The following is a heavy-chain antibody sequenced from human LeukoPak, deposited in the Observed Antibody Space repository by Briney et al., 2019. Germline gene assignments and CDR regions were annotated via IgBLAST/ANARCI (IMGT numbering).Heavy chain of an antibody. J-gene: IGHJ4*02. CDR2: ISSSSSTI. D-gene: IGHD6-13*01. CDR1: GFTFSSYS. Sequence: PGGSLRLSCAASGFTFSSYSMNWVRQAPGKGLEWVSYISSSSSTIYYADSVKGRFTISRDNAKNSLYLQMNSLRAEDTAVYYCARDPPPAAAGSDYWGQGTLVTVSS. V-gene: IGHV3-48*04. CDR3: ARDPPPAAAGSDY.